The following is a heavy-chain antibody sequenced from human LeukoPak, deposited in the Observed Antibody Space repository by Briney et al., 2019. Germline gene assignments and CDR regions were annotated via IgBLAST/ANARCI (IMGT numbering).Heavy chain of an antibody. V-gene: IGHV1-18*01. CDR2: ISANNGNT. CDR1: GYTFTSYG. Sequence: ASVKVSCKASGYTFTSYGISWVRQAPGQGLEGMGWISANNGNTKYAQKFQGRVTMTTDTSTTTAYMELRSLRSDDTAVYYCARDTEWEKNPDYFDYWGQGTLVTVSS. J-gene: IGHJ4*02. CDR3: ARDTEWEKNPDYFDY. D-gene: IGHD1-26*01.